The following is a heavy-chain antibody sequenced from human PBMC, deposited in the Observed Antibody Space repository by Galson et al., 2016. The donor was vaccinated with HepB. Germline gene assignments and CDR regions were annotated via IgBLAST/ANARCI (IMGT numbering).Heavy chain of an antibody. CDR2: MWFDGSNK. J-gene: IGHJ4*02. Sequence: SLRLSCAASGFTFSSYGMHWVRQAPGKGLEWVAVMWFDGSNKNYADSVKGRFTISRDNAKNTLYLQMSSLRAEDTAVYYCARGHSANSFILDYWGQGTLVTVSS. D-gene: IGHD4/OR15-4a*01. V-gene: IGHV3-33*01. CDR3: ARGHSANSFILDY. CDR1: GFTFSSYG.